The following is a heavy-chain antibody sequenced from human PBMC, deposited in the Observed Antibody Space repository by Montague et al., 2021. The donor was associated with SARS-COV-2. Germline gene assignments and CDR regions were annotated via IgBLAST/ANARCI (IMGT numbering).Heavy chain of an antibody. CDR2: LFYTGSV. CDR3: ARQNYRSGTQNGLGGNWFRS. J-gene: IGHJ5*01. CDR1: GDSVSRGDYF. D-gene: IGHD3-10*01. Sequence: SETLSLTCAVSGDSVSRGDYFWAWIRKPPGKGLEWLGSLFYTGSVESNASLRDRVTMSVDTSNNHIALRLDSVTAADTAVYFCARQNYRSGTQNGLGGNWFRSWG. V-gene: IGHV4-39*01.